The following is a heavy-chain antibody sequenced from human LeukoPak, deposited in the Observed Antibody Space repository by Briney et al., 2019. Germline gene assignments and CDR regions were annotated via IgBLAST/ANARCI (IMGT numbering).Heavy chain of an antibody. V-gene: IGHV3-64D*06. Sequence: GGSLRLSCSASGFTFSSYAMHWVRQAPGKGLEYVSAISSNGGSTYYADSVKGRFTISRDNSKNTLYLQMSSLRAEDTAVYYCARDLGYYRADYWGQGTLVTVSS. D-gene: IGHD1-26*01. J-gene: IGHJ4*02. CDR1: GFTFSSYA. CDR3: ARDLGYYRADY. CDR2: ISSNGGST.